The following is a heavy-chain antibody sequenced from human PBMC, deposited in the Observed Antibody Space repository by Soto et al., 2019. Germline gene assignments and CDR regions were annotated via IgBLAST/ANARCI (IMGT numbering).Heavy chain of an antibody. CDR2: IYYSGST. V-gene: IGHV4-59*08. J-gene: IGHJ4*02. D-gene: IGHD3-10*01. CDR3: ARHRVMTMFDY. Sequence: QVQLQESGPGLVKPSETLSLTCTVSGGSISSYYWSWIRQPPGKGLEWIGYIYYSGSTNYNPSLKSRVTISVDTSKNQFSLKLSSVTAADTAVYYCARHRVMTMFDYWGQGTPVTVSS. CDR1: GGSISSYY.